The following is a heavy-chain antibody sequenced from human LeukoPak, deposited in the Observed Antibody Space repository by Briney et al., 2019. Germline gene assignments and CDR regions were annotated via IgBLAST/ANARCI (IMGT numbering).Heavy chain of an antibody. J-gene: IGHJ4*02. D-gene: IGHD4-17*01. CDR3: ARADYGVYTDYFDY. Sequence: GASVKVSCKASGYTFTSYGISWVRQAPGQGLEWMGWISAYNGNTNYAQKLQGRVTMTTDTSTSTAYMELRSLRSDDTAVYYCARADYGVYTDYFDYWGQGTLVTVSS. CDR2: ISAYNGNT. V-gene: IGHV1-18*01. CDR1: GYTFTSYG.